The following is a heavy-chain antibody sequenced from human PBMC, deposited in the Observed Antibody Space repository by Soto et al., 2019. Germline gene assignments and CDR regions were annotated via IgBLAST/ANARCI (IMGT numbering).Heavy chain of an antibody. Sequence: QVQLVQSGAEVKKPGASVKVSCKASGYTFTSSGISWVRQAPGQGLEWMGWISAYNGNTNYAQKLKGRVTMTTDTSTSTAYMELRSLRSDDTAVYYCARGGQNGYYDSRAMVDYWGKGTLVTVSS. D-gene: IGHD3-22*01. CDR2: ISAYNGNT. CDR3: ARGGQNGYYDSRAMVDY. CDR1: GYTFTSSG. V-gene: IGHV1-18*01. J-gene: IGHJ4*02.